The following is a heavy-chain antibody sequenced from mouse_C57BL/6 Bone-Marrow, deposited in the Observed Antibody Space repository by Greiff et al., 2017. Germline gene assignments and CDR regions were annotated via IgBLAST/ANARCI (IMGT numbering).Heavy chain of an antibody. CDR2: INPNNGGT. D-gene: IGHD6-1*01. CDR1: GSTFTDYN. CDR3: ARSGLPHAMDY. V-gene: IGHV1-22*01. Sequence: EVQLVESGPELVKPGASVKMSCKASGSTFTDYNMHWVKQSHGKSLEWIGYINPNNGGTSYNQKFKGKATLTVNKSSSTAYMELRSLTSEDSAVYYCARSGLPHAMDYWGQGTSVTVSS. J-gene: IGHJ4*01.